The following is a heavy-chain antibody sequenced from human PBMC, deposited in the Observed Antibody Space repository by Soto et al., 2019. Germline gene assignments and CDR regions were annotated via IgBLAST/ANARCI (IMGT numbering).Heavy chain of an antibody. Sequence: GESLKISCKGSGYSLTSYWISWVRQMPGKGLEWMGRIDPSDSYTNYSPSSQGHVTISADKSISTAYLQWSSLKASDTAMYYCARHIWRSSGYDYVHWFGRWGQGTLVTVSS. CDR3: ARHIWRSSGYDYVHWFGR. D-gene: IGHD5-12*01. CDR2: IDPSDSYT. J-gene: IGHJ5*02. V-gene: IGHV5-10-1*01. CDR1: GYSLTSYW.